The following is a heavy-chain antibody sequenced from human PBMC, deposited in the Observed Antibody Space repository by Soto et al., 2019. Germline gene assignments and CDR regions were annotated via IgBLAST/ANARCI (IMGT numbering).Heavy chain of an antibody. Sequence: SETLSLTCTVSGGSISSDDYYWNWIRQRPGKGLEWIGNIYYRGNTNYNPSLKSRIIMSMDMSENQFSLKLTSVTAADTAVYYCARGVDYYGMDVWGQRTTVTVSS. D-gene: IGHD2-21*01. CDR3: ARGVDYYGMDV. V-gene: IGHV4-31*03. CDR2: IYYRGNT. J-gene: IGHJ6*02. CDR1: GGSISSDDYY.